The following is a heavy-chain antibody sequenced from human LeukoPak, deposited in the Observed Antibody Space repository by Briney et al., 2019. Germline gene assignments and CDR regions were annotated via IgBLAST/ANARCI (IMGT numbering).Heavy chain of an antibody. D-gene: IGHD3-9*01. V-gene: IGHV4-4*07. Sequence: SETLSLTCTVSGGSISSYHWSWIRQPAGKGLEWIGRIYTSGSTNYNPSLKSRVTMSVDTSKNQFSLKLSSVTAADTAVYYCARDRLYDILTGYFNWFDPWGQGTLVTVSS. CDR3: ARDRLYDILTGYFNWFDP. CDR2: IYTSGST. J-gene: IGHJ5*02. CDR1: GGSISSYH.